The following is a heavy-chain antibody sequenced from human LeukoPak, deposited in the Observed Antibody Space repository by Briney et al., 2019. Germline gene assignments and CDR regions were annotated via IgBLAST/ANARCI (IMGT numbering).Heavy chain of an antibody. CDR3: ARVRGTIGGYFDN. V-gene: IGHV3-23*01. J-gene: IGHJ4*02. CDR1: RFTFSTYT. Sequence: GGSLRLSCAASRFTFSTYTLTWVRQAPGKGPEWVSAINTAGGTNYPDSVKGRFTVSRDNSKNALYLQMNSLRAEDTAVYYCARVRGTIGGYFDNWGQGALVTVSS. CDR2: INTAGGT. D-gene: IGHD3-10*01.